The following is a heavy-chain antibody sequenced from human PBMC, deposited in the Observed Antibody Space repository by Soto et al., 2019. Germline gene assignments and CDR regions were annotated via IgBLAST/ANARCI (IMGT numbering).Heavy chain of an antibody. J-gene: IGHJ6*03. Sequence: GASVKVSCKASGGTFSSYTISWVRQAPGQGLEWMGRIIPIRGIANYAQKFQGRVTMTRNKSTSTAYMELSSLRSEDTAVYYCARGRRGSYSSSRYYYMDVWGKGTTVTVSS. D-gene: IGHD6-13*01. CDR1: GGTFSSYT. V-gene: IGHV1-69*02. CDR2: IIPIRGIA. CDR3: ARGRRGSYSSSRYYYMDV.